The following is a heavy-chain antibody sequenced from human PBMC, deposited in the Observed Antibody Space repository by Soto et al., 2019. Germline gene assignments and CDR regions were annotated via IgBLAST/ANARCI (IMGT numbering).Heavy chain of an antibody. Sequence: SLGLSCAASGFTFSSYAMHWVRQAPGKGLEWVAVISYDGSNKYYADSVKGRFTISRDNSKNTLYLQMNRLRAEDTAVYYCARDATFCLDCWGRGTLVTVYS. CDR1: GFTFSSYA. V-gene: IGHV3-30-3*01. CDR2: ISYDGSNK. J-gene: IGHJ4*02. CDR3: ARDATFCLDC. D-gene: IGHD3-16*01.